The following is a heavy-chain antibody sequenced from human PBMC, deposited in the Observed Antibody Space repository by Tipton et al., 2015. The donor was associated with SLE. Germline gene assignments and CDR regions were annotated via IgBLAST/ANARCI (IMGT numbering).Heavy chain of an antibody. CDR1: GGSISSSTYY. V-gene: IGHV4-39*01. CDR2: LYYSGST. CDR3: SGGVGGGWFDP. D-gene: IGHD5-12*01. J-gene: IGHJ5*02. Sequence: TLSLTCTVSGGSISSSTYYWGWIRQPPGKGLEWIGSLYYSGSTYYNPSLKSRVTIFVDTSKNQFSLKLSSVTAADTAVYYCSGGVGGGWFDPWGQGTLVTVSS.